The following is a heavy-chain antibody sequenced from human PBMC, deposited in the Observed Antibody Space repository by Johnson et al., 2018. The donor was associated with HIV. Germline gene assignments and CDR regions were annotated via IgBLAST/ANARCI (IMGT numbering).Heavy chain of an antibody. J-gene: IGHJ3*02. CDR3: ARENMNWEGFDM. Sequence: VQLVESGGDLVQPGGSLRLSCAASGFTFSSYDMHWVRQATGKGLEWVSAIGTAGDTYYPGSVKGRFTISRDNSKNTLYLQMNSLRVEDMAVYYCARENMNWEGFDMWGQGTMVTVSS. V-gene: IGHV3-13*01. CDR2: IGTAGDT. CDR1: GFTFSSYD. D-gene: IGHD7-27*01.